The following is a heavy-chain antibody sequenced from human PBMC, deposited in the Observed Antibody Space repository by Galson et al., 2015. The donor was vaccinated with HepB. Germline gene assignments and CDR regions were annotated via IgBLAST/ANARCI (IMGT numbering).Heavy chain of an antibody. CDR3: ARDGGKQLIYSYYGMDA. Sequence: SLRLSCAASGFLFSSCAMHWVRQAPGKGLEWVAVISYDGASDYHTDSVRGPFTISRDSSKNTLYLQMNRLTTDDTAVYYCARDGGKQLIYSYYGMDAWGQGTTVTVSS. D-gene: IGHD5-18*01. CDR2: ISYDGASD. V-gene: IGHV3-30-3*01. J-gene: IGHJ6*02. CDR1: GFLFSSCA.